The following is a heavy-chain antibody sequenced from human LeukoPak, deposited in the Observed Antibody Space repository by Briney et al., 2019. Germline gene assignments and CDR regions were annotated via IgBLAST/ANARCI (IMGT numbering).Heavy chain of an antibody. J-gene: IGHJ4*02. CDR1: GGSFSGYY. V-gene: IGHV4-34*01. D-gene: IGHD2-15*01. Sequence: PSETLSLTCAVYGGSFSGYYWSWIRQPPGKGLEWIGEINHSGSTNYNPSLKSRVTISVDTSKNQFSLKLSSVTAADTAVYYCARGPRLHIVVVVGYDYWGQGTLVTVSS. CDR2: INHSGST. CDR3: ARGPRLHIVVVVGYDY.